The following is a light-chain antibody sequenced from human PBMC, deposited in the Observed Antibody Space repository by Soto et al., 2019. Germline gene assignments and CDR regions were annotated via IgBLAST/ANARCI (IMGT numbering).Light chain of an antibody. Sequence: EIVLTQSPATLALSPGERATLPCRASQTVSRYLSWYQQKPGQAPRLLIYDAFNRAPGIPARFSGSGSGTDFCLTISSLEPEDFAVYYCLQRGDWPPSFGGGTKVDI. CDR3: LQRGDWPPS. V-gene: IGKV3-11*01. J-gene: IGKJ4*01. CDR1: QTVSRY. CDR2: DAF.